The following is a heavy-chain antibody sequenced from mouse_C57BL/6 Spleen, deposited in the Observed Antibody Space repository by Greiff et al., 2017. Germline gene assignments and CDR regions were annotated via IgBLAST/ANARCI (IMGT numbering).Heavy chain of an antibody. D-gene: IGHD1-1*01. Sequence: EVKLVESGGGLVKPGGSLKLSCAASGFTFSSYAMSWVRQTPEKRLAWVATISDGGSYTYYPDNVKGRFTISRDNAKNNLYLQMSHLKSEDTAMYYCARDNYYGSSPFDYWGQGTTLTVSS. CDR3: ARDNYYGSSPFDY. J-gene: IGHJ2*01. CDR1: GFTFSSYA. CDR2: ISDGGSYT. V-gene: IGHV5-4*01.